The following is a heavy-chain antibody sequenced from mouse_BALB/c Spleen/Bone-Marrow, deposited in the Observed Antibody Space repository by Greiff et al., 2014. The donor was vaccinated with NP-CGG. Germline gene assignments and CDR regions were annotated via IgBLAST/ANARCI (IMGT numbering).Heavy chain of an antibody. J-gene: IGHJ4*01. Sequence: VKVEESGPGLVAPSQSLSITCTVSGFSLTNYGVHWVRQPPGKGLEWLGVIWADGSTNYNSALMSRLSISKDNSKSQVSFKMNSLQTDDTAMYYCARITTATGAMDYWGQGTSVTVSS. CDR1: GFSLTNYG. D-gene: IGHD1-2*01. V-gene: IGHV2-9*02. CDR3: ARITTATGAMDY. CDR2: IWADGST.